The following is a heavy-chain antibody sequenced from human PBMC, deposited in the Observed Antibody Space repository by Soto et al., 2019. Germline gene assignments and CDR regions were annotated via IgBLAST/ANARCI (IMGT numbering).Heavy chain of an antibody. CDR3: GRGKGGSSSDFDY. Sequence: SETLCLTCTVSGGSISSYYWSWIRQPPGKGLEWIGYIYYSGSTNYNPSLKSRVTISVDTSKNQFSLKLSSVTAADTAVYYCGRGKGGSSSDFDYWGQGTLVTVSS. CDR2: IYYSGST. V-gene: IGHV4-59*01. CDR1: GGSISSYY. J-gene: IGHJ4*02. D-gene: IGHD6-6*01.